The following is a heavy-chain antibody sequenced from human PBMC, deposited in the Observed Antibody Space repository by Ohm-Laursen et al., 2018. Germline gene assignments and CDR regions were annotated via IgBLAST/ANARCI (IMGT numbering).Heavy chain of an antibody. CDR2: IYYSGTT. CDR1: GFSISSGYY. Sequence: GTLSLTCAVSGFSISSGYYWGWIRQPPGKGLEWIGYIYYSGTTNYNPSLKSRVTISLNTSKNQFSLKLSSVTAADTAVYYCARRGHAFDIWGQGTMVTVSS. V-gene: IGHV4-61*01. J-gene: IGHJ3*02. CDR3: ARRGHAFDI.